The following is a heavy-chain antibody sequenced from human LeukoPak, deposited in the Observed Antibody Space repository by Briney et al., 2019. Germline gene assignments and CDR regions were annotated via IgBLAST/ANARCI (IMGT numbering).Heavy chain of an antibody. CDR3: ASDRTNTDY. V-gene: IGHV3-43*02. Sequence: GGSLRLSCAASGFTFDDYAMHWVRQAPGKGLEWVSLISGDGGSAYYTDSVKGRFTISRDNSKNSLYLQMNSLRTEDTALYYCASDRTNTDYWGQGTLVTVSS. CDR2: ISGDGGSA. D-gene: IGHD2-8*01. CDR1: GFTFDDYA. J-gene: IGHJ4*02.